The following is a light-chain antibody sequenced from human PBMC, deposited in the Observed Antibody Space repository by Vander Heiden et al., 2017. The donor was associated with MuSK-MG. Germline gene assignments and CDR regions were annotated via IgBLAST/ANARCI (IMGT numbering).Light chain of an antibody. Sequence: DIQITQSPSNLSSSVGDRVTIPLRASQSISSWLAWYQQKPGKAAKLLIYKASSLESGVTSRFSGSGSGTEFTLTISSLQPDDFAAYYCQQYNSYSQGTFGQGTKVEIK. J-gene: IGKJ1*01. CDR1: QSISSW. CDR3: QQYNSYSQGT. CDR2: KAS. V-gene: IGKV1-5*03.